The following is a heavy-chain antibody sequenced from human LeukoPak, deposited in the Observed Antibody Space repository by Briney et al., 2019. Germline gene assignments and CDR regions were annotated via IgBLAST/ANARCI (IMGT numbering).Heavy chain of an antibody. CDR3: ARDAMEYYGMDV. J-gene: IGHJ6*02. D-gene: IGHD2-2*01. V-gene: IGHV4-59*01. CDR1: GGSLKRYY. Sequence: SETLSLTCTVSGGSLKRYYWSWIRQPPGKGLEWIGDIYYSRSTTYNPSLKSRVTISADTSKNQFSLNLSSVPAADTAVYFCARDAMEYYGMDVWGQGNTVTVSS. CDR2: IYYSRST.